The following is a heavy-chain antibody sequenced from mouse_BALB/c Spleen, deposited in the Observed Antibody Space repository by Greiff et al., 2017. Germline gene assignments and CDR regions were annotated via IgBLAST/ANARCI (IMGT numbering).Heavy chain of an antibody. CDR1: GYTFTSYW. Sequence: QVQLQQPGAELVKPGAPVKLSCKASGYTFTSYWMNWVKQRPGRGLEWIGRIDPSDSETHYNQKFKDKATLTVDKSSSTAYIQLSSLTSEDSAVYYCARSGDGTTKRYFDYWGQGTTLTVSS. CDR2: IDPSDSET. D-gene: IGHD1-1*01. J-gene: IGHJ2*01. V-gene: IGHV1-69*02. CDR3: ARSGDGTTKRYFDY.